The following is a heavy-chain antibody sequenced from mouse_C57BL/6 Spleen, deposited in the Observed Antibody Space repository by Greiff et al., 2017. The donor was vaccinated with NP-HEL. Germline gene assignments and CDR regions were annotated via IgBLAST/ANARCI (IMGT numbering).Heavy chain of an antibody. Sequence: VQLQQPGAELVMPGASVKLSCKASGYTFTSYWMHWVKQRPGQGLEWIGEIDPSDSYTNYNQKFKGKSTLTVDKSSSTAYMQLSSLTSEDSAVYYCARTDGYYSFPYYFDYWGQGTTLTVSS. CDR3: ARTDGYYSFPYYFDY. D-gene: IGHD2-3*01. J-gene: IGHJ2*01. CDR2: IDPSDSYT. CDR1: GYTFTSYW. V-gene: IGHV1-69*01.